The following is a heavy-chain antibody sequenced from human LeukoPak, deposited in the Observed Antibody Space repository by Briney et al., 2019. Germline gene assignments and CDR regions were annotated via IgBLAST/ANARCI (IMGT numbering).Heavy chain of an antibody. CDR2: IWRDASEK. V-gene: IGHV3-33*06. J-gene: IGHJ4*02. D-gene: IGHD3-10*01. Sequence: GRSLRLSCVASEFAFSRHAMHWVRQAPGKGLEWVAVIWRDASEKHYADSVKGRFTVSRDNSKSTLYLQMNSLRAEDTAVYYCAKDRLVRGVFNYWGQGTLVTVSS. CDR3: AKDRLVRGVFNY. CDR1: EFAFSRHA.